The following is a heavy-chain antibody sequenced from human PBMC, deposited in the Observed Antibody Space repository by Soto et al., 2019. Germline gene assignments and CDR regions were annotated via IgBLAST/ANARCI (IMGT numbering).Heavy chain of an antibody. J-gene: IGHJ6*03. Sequence: GGSLRLACAASGFTFSSYSMNWVRQAPGKGLEWVSYISSSSSTIYYADSVKGRFTISRDNAKNSLYLQMNSLRAEDTAVYYCARGPISSSFHHYYYYMHGPGKATTVSVSS. CDR1: GFTFSSYS. CDR2: ISSSSSTI. CDR3: ARGPISSSFHHYYYYMHG. V-gene: IGHV3-48*01. D-gene: IGHD6-6*01.